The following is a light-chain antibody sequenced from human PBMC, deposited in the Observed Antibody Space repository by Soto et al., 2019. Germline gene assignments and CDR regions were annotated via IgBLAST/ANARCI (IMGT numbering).Light chain of an antibody. CDR2: GAS. CDR3: QQYASWT. J-gene: IGKJ1*01. CDR1: QSVSSSY. V-gene: IGKV3-20*01. Sequence: EIVLTQSPGTLSLSPGERATLSCRASQSVSSSYLAWYQQKPGQAPRLLIYGASSRATGIPDRFSGSGSGTDFTLTISRLEPEDFAVYYCQQYASWTFGQGTRWIS.